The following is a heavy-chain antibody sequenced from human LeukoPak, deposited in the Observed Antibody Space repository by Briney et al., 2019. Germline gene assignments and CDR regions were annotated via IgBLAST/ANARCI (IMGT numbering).Heavy chain of an antibody. D-gene: IGHD3-22*01. J-gene: IGHJ5*02. V-gene: IGHV3-74*01. CDR3: ARDLGQYYDTSDNWFDP. CDR2: INSDGGST. Sequence: GGSLRLSCAASGFTFSSYWMHWVRQAPGKGLVWVSRINSDGGSTSYADSVKGRFTISRDNAKNTLNLQMNSLRAEDTAVYYCARDLGQYYDTSDNWFDPWGQGTLVTVSS. CDR1: GFTFSSYW.